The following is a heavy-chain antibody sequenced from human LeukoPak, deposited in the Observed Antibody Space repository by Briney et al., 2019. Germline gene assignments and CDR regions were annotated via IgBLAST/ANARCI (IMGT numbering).Heavy chain of an antibody. CDR1: GYSFTGYY. CDR2: INHDSGVT. J-gene: IGHJ5*02. V-gene: IGHV1-2*02. Sequence: ASVKVSCKASGYSFTGYYIYWVRQAPGQGLEWMGWINHDSGVTNYAQKFQDRVTMTRDTSISTASMELSRLRSDDTAVYYCARVNKMRTGILMGFDPWGQGTLVTVSS. D-gene: IGHD2-8*01. CDR3: ARVNKMRTGILMGFDP.